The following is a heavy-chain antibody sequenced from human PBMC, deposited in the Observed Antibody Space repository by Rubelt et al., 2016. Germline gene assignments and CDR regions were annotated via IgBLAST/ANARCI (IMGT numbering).Heavy chain of an antibody. CDR3: ARGRWDNWFDP. Sequence: QVQLQESGPGLVKPSETLSLICTVSGGSISSNYWSWIRQPPGKGLDWIGYVHYSGTTNYNPSLKIRVTMSVDMSRNHFSLRLTSVTAADTAVYYCARGRWDNWFDPWGQGTLVTVSS. J-gene: IGHJ5*02. CDR1: GGSISSNY. V-gene: IGHV4-59*01. CDR2: VHYSGTT. D-gene: IGHD4-23*01.